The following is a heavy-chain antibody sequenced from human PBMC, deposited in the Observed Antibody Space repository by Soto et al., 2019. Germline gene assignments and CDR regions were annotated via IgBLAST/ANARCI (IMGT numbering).Heavy chain of an antibody. CDR3: AREGTRILYYIFDP. CDR2: INSDGSST. D-gene: IGHD2-8*01. CDR1: GFTFSSYW. Sequence: PGGSLRLSCAASGFTFSSYWMHWVRQAPGKGLVWVSRINSDGSSTSYADSVKGRFTISRDNAKNTLYLQMNSLRAEDTAVYYCAREGTRILYYIFDPWGQGTLVTVSS. V-gene: IGHV3-74*01. J-gene: IGHJ5*02.